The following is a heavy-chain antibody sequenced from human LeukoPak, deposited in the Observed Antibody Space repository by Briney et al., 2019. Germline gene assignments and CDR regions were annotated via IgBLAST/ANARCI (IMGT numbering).Heavy chain of an antibody. D-gene: IGHD3-16*01. Sequence: GESLKISCKGSGYSFTSYWISWVRQMPGKGLEWMGRIDPSDSYTNYSPSFQGHVTISADKSISTAYLQWSSLKASDTAMYYCSRGPGGIYYAVDVWGKGTTVTVSS. CDR1: GYSFTSYW. J-gene: IGHJ6*04. V-gene: IGHV5-10-1*01. CDR2: IDPSDSYT. CDR3: SRGPGGIYYAVDV.